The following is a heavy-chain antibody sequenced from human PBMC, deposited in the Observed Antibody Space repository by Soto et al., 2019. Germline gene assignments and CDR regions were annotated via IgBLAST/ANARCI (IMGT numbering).Heavy chain of an antibody. Sequence: EVQLVESGGGLVQPGRSLRLSCAASGFSFGDYAMQWVRQVPGKGLEWVSSISWNGDSIGYADSVKGRFTISRDNGKKSVYLQMNSLRGEDTALYYCAKDVGSSGWYDGFDSGGQGNLVTVS. CDR2: ISWNGDSI. D-gene: IGHD6-19*01. CDR3: AKDVGSSGWYDGFDS. V-gene: IGHV3-9*01. CDR1: GFSFGDYA. J-gene: IGHJ4*02.